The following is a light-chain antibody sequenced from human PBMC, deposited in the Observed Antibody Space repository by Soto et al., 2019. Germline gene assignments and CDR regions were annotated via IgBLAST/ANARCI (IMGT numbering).Light chain of an antibody. V-gene: IGLV2-18*02. CDR3: SSYTSSSTYV. J-gene: IGLJ1*01. Sequence: QSALTQPPSVSGSPGQSVTISCTGTISDVGFYARVSWYQQPPGTAPKLLIYDVTSRPSGVPDRFSGSQSGKTASLTISGLRAEDEAEYYCSSYTSSSTYVFGPGTKLTVL. CDR2: DVT. CDR1: ISDVGFYAR.